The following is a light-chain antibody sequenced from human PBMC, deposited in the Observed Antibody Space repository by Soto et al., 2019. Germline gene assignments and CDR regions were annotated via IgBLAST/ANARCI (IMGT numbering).Light chain of an antibody. CDR2: EVS. V-gene: IGLV2-14*01. Sequence: ALTQPASVSGSPGQSITISCTGTSSDVGGYNYVSWYQQHPGKAPKLMIYEVSNRPSGVSNRFSGSKSGNTASLTISGLQAEDEADYYCSSYTSSSTQVFGGGTQLTVL. CDR3: SSYTSSSTQV. J-gene: IGLJ2*01. CDR1: SSDVGGYNY.